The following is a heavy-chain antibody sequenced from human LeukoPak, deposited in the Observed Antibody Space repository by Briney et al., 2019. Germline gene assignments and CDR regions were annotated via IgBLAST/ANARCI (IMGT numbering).Heavy chain of an antibody. D-gene: IGHD3-22*01. CDR3: ARRSGYNYDSSGYGDY. Sequence: ASARVSCKPFGYTFTSYGISWGRQTPGQGLWRMGWICAYNGNTNYAQTPQGRDTITTDTSTSTAYMELRSLRCDDTAVYYCARRSGYNYDSSGYGDYWGQGTLVTVSS. V-gene: IGHV1-18*01. CDR2: ICAYNGNT. CDR1: GYTFTSYG. J-gene: IGHJ4*02.